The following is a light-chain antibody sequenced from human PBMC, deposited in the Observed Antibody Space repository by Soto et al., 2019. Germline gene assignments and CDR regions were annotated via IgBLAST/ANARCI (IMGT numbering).Light chain of an antibody. J-gene: IGKJ3*01. V-gene: IGKV1D-12*01. Sequence: DIQMTQSPSSVSASVGDRVSITCRASQDIGTWLAWYQQKPGKAPRLVIYAASTLQSGVPSRFSGSGSGTDFTLNINSLQPEDFETYYCQQATSFPRSFGPGTKVDIK. CDR3: QQATSFPRS. CDR1: QDIGTW. CDR2: AAS.